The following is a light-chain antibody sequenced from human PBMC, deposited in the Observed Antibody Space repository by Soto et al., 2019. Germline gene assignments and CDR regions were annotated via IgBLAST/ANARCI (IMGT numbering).Light chain of an antibody. CDR2: AAS. Sequence: EIVMSQSPASLSVSPGEIATLSWSARQSVSSNLAWYQQKPGQAPRLLIYAASTRATGIPARFSVSGSGTEFTLTISSLQPEDFTTYFCLKHNSYPWKFGQGTKVDIK. J-gene: IGKJ1*01. CDR1: QSVSSN. V-gene: IGKV3-15*01. CDR3: LKHNSYPWK.